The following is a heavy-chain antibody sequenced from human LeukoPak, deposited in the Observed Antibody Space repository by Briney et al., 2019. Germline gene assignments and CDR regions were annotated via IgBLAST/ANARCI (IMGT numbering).Heavy chain of an antibody. Sequence: ASVNVSCKASGYTFTSHYMHWVRQAPGQGLEWMGIINPSGGSTSYAQKFQGRVTMTRDTSTSTVYMELSSLRSEDTAVYYCARGGPDTAMVRIGDYWGQGTLVTVSS. D-gene: IGHD5-18*01. J-gene: IGHJ4*02. CDR2: INPSGGST. V-gene: IGHV1-46*01. CDR3: ARGGPDTAMVRIGDY. CDR1: GYTFTSHY.